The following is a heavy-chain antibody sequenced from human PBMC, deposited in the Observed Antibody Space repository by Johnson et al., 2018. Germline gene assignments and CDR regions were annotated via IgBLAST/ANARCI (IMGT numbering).Heavy chain of an antibody. CDR3: AKAPVGWLGEGAEYFQH. D-gene: IGHD3-3*01. CDR1: GFTFDDYA. CDR2: ISWNSGSI. V-gene: IGHV3-9*01. Sequence: QLVQSGGGLVQPGRSLRLSCAASGFTFDDYAMHWVRQAPGKGLEWVSGISWNSGSIGYADAVKGRFTISRDNAKNSLYLQMNSRRAEDTALYYCAKAPVGWLGEGAEYFQHWGQGNLVTVSS. J-gene: IGHJ1*01.